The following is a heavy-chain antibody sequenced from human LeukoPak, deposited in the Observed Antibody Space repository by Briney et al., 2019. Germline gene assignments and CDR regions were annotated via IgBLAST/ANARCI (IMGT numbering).Heavy chain of an antibody. CDR1: GYTFTSYG. Sequence: ASVKVSCTASGYTFTSYGISWVRLAPGQGLEWMGWISAYNGNTNYAQKLQGRVTMTTDTSTSTAYMELRSLRSDDTAVYYCARARDCTNGVCYAWFDPWGQGTLVTVSS. CDR3: ARARDCTNGVCYAWFDP. J-gene: IGHJ5*02. CDR2: ISAYNGNT. D-gene: IGHD2-8*01. V-gene: IGHV1-18*01.